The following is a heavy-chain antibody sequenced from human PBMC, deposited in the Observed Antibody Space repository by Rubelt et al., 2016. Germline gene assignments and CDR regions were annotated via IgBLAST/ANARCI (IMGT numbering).Heavy chain of an antibody. J-gene: IGHJ4*02. Sequence: VQLVESGGGVVQPGRSLRLSCAASGFTFSSYAMHWVRQAPGKGLEWVAVISFDGSDKYYADSVKGRFTISRDTSKNTLYLQMNSLRAEDTAVYYCARDENCGGDCYGYWGQGTLVTVSS. CDR3: ARDENCGGDCYGY. CDR1: GFTFSSYA. CDR2: ISFDGSDK. D-gene: IGHD2-21*01. V-gene: IGHV3-30*04.